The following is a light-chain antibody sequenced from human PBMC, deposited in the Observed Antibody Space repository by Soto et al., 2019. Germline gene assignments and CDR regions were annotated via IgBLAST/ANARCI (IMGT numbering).Light chain of an antibody. CDR1: SSNIGRNY. CDR2: RNE. V-gene: IGLV1-47*01. Sequence: QPVLTQPPSASGTPGQRVTISCSGSSSNIGRNYVYWYQQLPGTAPKLLIYRNEQRPSGVPDRLSGSKSGTSASLAISGLRSEDEADYYCAAWDDSLSGLYVFGPGTKVTVL. CDR3: AAWDDSLSGLYV. J-gene: IGLJ1*01.